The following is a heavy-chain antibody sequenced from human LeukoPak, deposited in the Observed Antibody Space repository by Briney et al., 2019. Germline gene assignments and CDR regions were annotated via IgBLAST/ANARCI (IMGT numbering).Heavy chain of an antibody. J-gene: IGHJ4*01. D-gene: IGHD4-23*01. V-gene: IGHV3-66*02. Sequence: GGSLRLSCAASALSFSSNYMSWVRQAPGKGLEWVSVIYSGGSTYYADSVKGPFTISRDNSKNTLYLQMNSLRAEDTAVYYCARGLGGNSRAAPYYFDYWGHGTLVTVSS. CDR2: IYSGGST. CDR1: ALSFSSNY. CDR3: ARGLGGNSRAAPYYFDY.